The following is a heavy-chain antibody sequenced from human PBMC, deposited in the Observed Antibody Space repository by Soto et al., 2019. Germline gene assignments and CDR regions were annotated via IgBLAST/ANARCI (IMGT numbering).Heavy chain of an antibody. CDR1: GFTFSSYA. CDR2: ISGVDNST. Sequence: GGSLRLSCAASGFTFSSYAMSWVRQAPGKGLEWVSAISGVDNSTYYADSVKGRFTISRDNPKNTLYLQMSSLRADDTAVYYCAPMGVWGQGTTVTVS. J-gene: IGHJ6*02. CDR3: APMGV. V-gene: IGHV3-23*01.